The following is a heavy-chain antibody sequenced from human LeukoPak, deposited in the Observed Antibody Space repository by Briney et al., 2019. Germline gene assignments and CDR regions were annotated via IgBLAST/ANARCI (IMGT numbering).Heavy chain of an antibody. Sequence: ASVTVSCTASGYTFTSYAMHWVRQAPGQRLEWMGWINAGNGNTKYSQKFQGRVTITRDTSASTAYMELSSLRSEDTAVYYCARAYYYDSSGYSGLDYWGQGTLVTVSS. CDR1: GYTFTSYA. V-gene: IGHV1-3*01. D-gene: IGHD3-22*01. J-gene: IGHJ4*02. CDR2: INAGNGNT. CDR3: ARAYYYDSSGYSGLDY.